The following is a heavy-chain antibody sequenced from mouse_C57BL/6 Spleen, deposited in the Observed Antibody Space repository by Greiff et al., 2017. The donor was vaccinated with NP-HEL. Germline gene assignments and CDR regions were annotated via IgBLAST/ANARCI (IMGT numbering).Heavy chain of an antibody. CDR3: AREDADWYFDG. J-gene: IGHJ1*03. CDR2: IYPGDGDT. V-gene: IGHV1-82*01. Sequence: QVQLKQSGPELVKPGASVKISCKASGYAFSSSWMNWVKQRPGKGLEWIGRIYPGDGDTNYNGKFKGKATLTADKSSSTAYMQLSSLTSEDSAVYFCAREDADWYFDGWGTGTTVTVSS. CDR1: GYAFSSSW.